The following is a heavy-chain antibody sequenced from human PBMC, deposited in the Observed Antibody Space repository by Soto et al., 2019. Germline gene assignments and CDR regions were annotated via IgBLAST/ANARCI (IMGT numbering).Heavy chain of an antibody. CDR1: GFTFSSYS. V-gene: IGHV3-21*01. CDR3: ARERGIAPPLDY. CDR2: ISSTSTYI. Sequence: EVQLVESGGGLVKPGGSLRLSCPASGFTFSSYSMNWVRQAPGQGLEWVSSISSTSTYIYYADSVKGRFTISRDNAKNELYLQMNSLRAEDTAVYYCARERGIAPPLDYWGQGTLVTVSS. D-gene: IGHD6-13*01. J-gene: IGHJ4*02.